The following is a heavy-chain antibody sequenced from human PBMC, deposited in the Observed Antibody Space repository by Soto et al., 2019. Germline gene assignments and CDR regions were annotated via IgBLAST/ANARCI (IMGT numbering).Heavy chain of an antibody. J-gene: IGHJ4*02. CDR3: VRDPSFDY. CDR1: GFTFSSYD. CDR2: ISSNGGIT. V-gene: IGHV3-64*01. Sequence: GGALRLSCAASGFTFSSYDMHWVRQAPGKGLEYISAISSNGGITYFASSVKGRFTISRDNSKNTLYLQMGGLRAEDMAVYYCVRDPSFDYWGQGTLVTVSS.